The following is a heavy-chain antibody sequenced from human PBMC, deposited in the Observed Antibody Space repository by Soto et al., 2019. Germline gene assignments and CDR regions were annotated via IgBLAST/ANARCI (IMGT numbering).Heavy chain of an antibody. CDR3: ARLVPTFDYDSYYYYMDV. J-gene: IGHJ6*03. CDR1: GFTFSDYY. V-gene: IGHV3-11*01. D-gene: IGHD3-16*01. CDR2: ISSSGSTI. Sequence: GGSLRLSCAASGFTFSDYYMSWIRQAPGKGLEWVSYISSSGSTIYYADSVKGRFTISRDNAKNSLYLQMNSLRAEDTAVYYCARLVPTFDYDSYYYYMDVWGKGTTVTVSS.